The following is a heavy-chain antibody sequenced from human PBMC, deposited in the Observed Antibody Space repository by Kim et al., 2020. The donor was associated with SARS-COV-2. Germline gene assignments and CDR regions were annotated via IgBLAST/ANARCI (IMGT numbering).Heavy chain of an antibody. Sequence: SETLSLTCAVYGESFSGYSWSWIRQPPGKGLEWIGYIYYSGSTYYNPSLKSRVTISVDRSKNQFSLKLSSVTAADTAVYYCARGYGSGSPYGMDVWGQGTMVTVSS. V-gene: IGHV4-30-2*01. CDR1: GESFSGYS. D-gene: IGHD3-10*01. CDR2: IYYSGST. J-gene: IGHJ6*02. CDR3: ARGYGSGSPYGMDV.